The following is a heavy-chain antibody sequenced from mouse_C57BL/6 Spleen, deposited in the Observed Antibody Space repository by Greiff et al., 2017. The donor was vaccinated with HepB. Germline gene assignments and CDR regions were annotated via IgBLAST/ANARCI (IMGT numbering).Heavy chain of an antibody. CDR3: ARHAGNYYAMDY. V-gene: IGHV2-6-1*01. CDR1: GFSLTSYG. CDR2: IWSDGST. D-gene: IGHD2-1*01. J-gene: IGHJ4*01. Sequence: QVQLKQSGPGLVAPSQSLSITCTVSGFSLTSYGVHWVRQPPGKGLEWLVVIWSDGSTTYNSALKSRLSLSKDHSNSQVFLKMNSLKTDDTAMYYCARHAGNYYAMDYWGQGTSVTVSS.